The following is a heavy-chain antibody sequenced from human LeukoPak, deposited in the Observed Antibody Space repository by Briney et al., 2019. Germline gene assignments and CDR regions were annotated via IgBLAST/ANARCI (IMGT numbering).Heavy chain of an antibody. CDR2: INHSGST. D-gene: IGHD6-6*01. CDR3: AGGAYSSSSGIGVDY. V-gene: IGHV4-34*01. J-gene: IGHJ4*02. Sequence: SETLSLTCAVYGGSFSGYYWSWIRQPPGKGLEWIGEINHSGSTNYNPSLKSRVTISVDTSKNQFSLKLSSVTAADTAVYYCAGGAYSSSSGIGVDYWGQGTLVTVSS. CDR1: GGSFSGYY.